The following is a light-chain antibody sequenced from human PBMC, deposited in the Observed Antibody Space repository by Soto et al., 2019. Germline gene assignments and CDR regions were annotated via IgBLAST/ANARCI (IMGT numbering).Light chain of an antibody. V-gene: IGLV4-60*03. CDR3: ETWDSNTAV. CDR2: LGGSGSY. J-gene: IGLJ7*01. Sequence: QPVLTQSSSASASLGSSVKLTCTLSSGHSSYIIAWHQQQPGKAPRYLMKLGGSGSYNKGSGVPDRFSGSSSGADRYLTISNLPSEDEADYYCETWDSNTAVFGGGTQLTVL. CDR1: SGHSSYI.